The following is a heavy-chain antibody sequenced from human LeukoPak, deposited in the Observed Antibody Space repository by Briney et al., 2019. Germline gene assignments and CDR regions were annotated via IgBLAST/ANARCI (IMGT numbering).Heavy chain of an antibody. CDR1: GGSFGNYA. D-gene: IGHD3-10*01. CDR2: IIPMFGTA. V-gene: IGHV1-69*06. Sequence: SVKVSCKASGGSFGNYAFSWVRQAPGQGLEWMGGIIPMFGTAHYAQKFQGRVTITADKSTSTAYMELSSLRSEDTAVYYCANKRSEETKQHHHGSGSYFNPWYYAMDVWGQGTTVTVSS. J-gene: IGHJ6*02. CDR3: ANKRSEETKQHHHGSGSYFNPWYYAMDV.